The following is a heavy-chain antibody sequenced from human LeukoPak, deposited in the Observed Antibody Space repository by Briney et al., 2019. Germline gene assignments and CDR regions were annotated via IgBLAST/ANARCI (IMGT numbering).Heavy chain of an antibody. D-gene: IGHD3/OR15-3a*01. CDR2: IRRKVYGGTT. V-gene: IGHV3-49*04. CDR3: TRDKDWSYDY. CDR1: GFTFGNHG. Sequence: PGRSLRLSCTASGFTFGNHGMGWVRQAPKKGLECVGFIRRKVYGGTTEYAASVRGRFSISRDDSKSIAYLEMNSLKTEDTAVYYCTRDKDWSYDYWGQGTLVTVSS. J-gene: IGHJ4*02.